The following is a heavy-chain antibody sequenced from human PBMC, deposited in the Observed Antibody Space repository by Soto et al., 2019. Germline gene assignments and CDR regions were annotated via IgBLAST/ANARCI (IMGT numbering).Heavy chain of an antibody. J-gene: IGHJ4*02. CDR2: IHYSGST. D-gene: IGHD2-15*01. CDR1: GGSISGSY. CDR3: TKYRRTDAEGYSFDY. Sequence: SDTLSLSCTVSGGSISGSYWSLIRQTPVKVLDWVGYIHYSGSTNYNPSLKSRVTMSVDSAKNQLSLQLSSVTAADTAVYVCTKYRRTDAEGYSFDYWGQGALVTVS. V-gene: IGHV4-59*07.